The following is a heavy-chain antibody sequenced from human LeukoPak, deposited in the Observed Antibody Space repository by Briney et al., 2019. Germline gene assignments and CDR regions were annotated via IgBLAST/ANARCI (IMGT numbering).Heavy chain of an antibody. V-gene: IGHV3-30*04. CDR2: ISYDGSNK. CDR3: AIGSGWSTPPY. Sequence: TGRSLRLSCAASGFTFSSYAMHWVRQAPGKGLEWVAVISYDGSNKYYADSAKGRFTISRDNSKNTLYLQMNSLRAEDTAVYYCAIGSGWSTPPYWGQGTLVTVSS. J-gene: IGHJ4*02. D-gene: IGHD6-19*01. CDR1: GFTFSSYA.